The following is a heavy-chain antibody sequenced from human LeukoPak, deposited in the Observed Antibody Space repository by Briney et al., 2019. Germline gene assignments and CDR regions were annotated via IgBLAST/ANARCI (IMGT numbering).Heavy chain of an antibody. CDR1: GFTFSTYW. J-gene: IGHJ4*02. CDR3: LIAATARGGFDF. Sequence: GGSLRLSCAASGFTFSTYWMSWVRQAPGKGLEWVANMNQNGTETYYVDSVKGRVTISRDNAKNSLYLQMNSLRAEDTAVYYCLIAATARGGFDFWGQGTLVTVSS. V-gene: IGHV3-7*01. D-gene: IGHD6-25*01. CDR2: MNQNGTET.